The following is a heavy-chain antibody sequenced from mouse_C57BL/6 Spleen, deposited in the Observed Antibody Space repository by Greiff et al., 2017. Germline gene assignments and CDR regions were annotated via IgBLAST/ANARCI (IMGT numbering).Heavy chain of an antibody. V-gene: IGHV1-64*01. CDR1: GYTFTSYW. J-gene: IGHJ3*01. Sequence: QVQLQQPGAELVKPGASVKLSCKASGYTFTSYWMHWVKQRPGQGLEWIGMIHPNSGSTNYNEKFKSKATLSVDKSSSTAYMQLSSLTSEDSAVYYCARLGVDDYDVSAYWGQRTLVSVSA. CDR3: ARLGVDDYDVSAY. CDR2: IHPNSGST. D-gene: IGHD2-4*01.